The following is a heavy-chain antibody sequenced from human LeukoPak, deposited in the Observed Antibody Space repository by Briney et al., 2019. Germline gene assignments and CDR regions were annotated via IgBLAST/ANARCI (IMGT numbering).Heavy chain of an antibody. V-gene: IGHV3-53*01. CDR3: ARRAGAYSHPYDY. Sequence: PGGSLRLSCTVSAFTVSRNSMSWVRQAPGKGLEWVSFIYSGSTHYSDSVKGRFTISIDNSKNTLYLQMNSLRAEDTAVYYCARRAGAYSHPYDYWGQGTLVTVSS. CDR1: AFTVSRNS. D-gene: IGHD4/OR15-4a*01. J-gene: IGHJ4*02. CDR2: IYSGST.